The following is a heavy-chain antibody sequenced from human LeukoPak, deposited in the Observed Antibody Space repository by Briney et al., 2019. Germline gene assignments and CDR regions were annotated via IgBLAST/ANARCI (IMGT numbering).Heavy chain of an antibody. CDR1: GFIFSSFA. CDR2: ISYDGSIGSNQ. D-gene: IGHD3-22*01. CDR3: ARLLDSGNYALSVLRY. V-gene: IGHV3-30*04. Sequence: GRSLRLSCAASGFIFSSFAMHWVRQAPGKGLEWVALISYDGSIGSNQYYADSVKGRFTISRDNSKNMMYLQMNSLRAEDTAVYYCARLLDSGNYALSVLRYWGQGTLVTVSS. J-gene: IGHJ4*02.